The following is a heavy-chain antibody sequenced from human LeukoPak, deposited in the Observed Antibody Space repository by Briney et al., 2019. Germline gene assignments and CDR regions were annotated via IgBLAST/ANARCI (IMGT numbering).Heavy chain of an antibody. Sequence: GESLKISCKGSGYSFTSYWIGWVRQMPGKGLEWMGIIYPGDSDTRYSPSFQGQVSISVDKSINTAYLQWGSLKASDTAMYYCARQPYRGTYSYFDSWGQGTQVTVSS. CDR1: GYSFTSYW. CDR3: ARQPYRGTYSYFDS. CDR2: IYPGDSDT. V-gene: IGHV5-51*01. D-gene: IGHD1-26*01. J-gene: IGHJ4*02.